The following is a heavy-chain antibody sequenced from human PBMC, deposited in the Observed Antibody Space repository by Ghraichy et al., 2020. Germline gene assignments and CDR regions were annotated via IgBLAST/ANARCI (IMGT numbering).Heavy chain of an antibody. D-gene: IGHD1-26*01. CDR1: GGSFTSDY. J-gene: IGHJ6*03. V-gene: IGHV4-34*01. CDR3: ARGRWYCTPSGTDYYYYMDV. CDR2: TNHRGNT. Sequence: SETLSLTCAVYGGSFTSDYWSWIRQLPGKGLEWIGETNHRGNTKYNPSLTSRVTMSVDTSKNQLSLRLRSVTAADTAVYYCARGRWYCTPSGTDYYYYMDVWGNGTTVTVSS.